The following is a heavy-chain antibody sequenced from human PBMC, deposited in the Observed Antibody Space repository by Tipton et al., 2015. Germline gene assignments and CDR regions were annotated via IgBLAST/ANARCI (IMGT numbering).Heavy chain of an antibody. Sequence: QSGPEVKKPGASVRVSCKASGDTFTYYAFNWVRQAPGQGLEWMGGIIPLFGTTDYAQRFQGRVTITADESTSTAYMEMSSLQSDDTAVYYCARGGDSSGYYFGGYFDYRGQGTLVTVSS. D-gene: IGHD3-22*01. CDR2: IIPLFGTT. V-gene: IGHV1-69*13. CDR1: GDTFTYYA. CDR3: ARGGDSSGYYFGGYFDY. J-gene: IGHJ4*02.